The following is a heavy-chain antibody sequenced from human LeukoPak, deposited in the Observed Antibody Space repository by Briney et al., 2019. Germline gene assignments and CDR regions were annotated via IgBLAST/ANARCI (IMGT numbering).Heavy chain of an antibody. Sequence: ASVKVSCKASGYTFTSYGISWVRQAPGQGLEWMGWISAYNGNTNYAQELQGRVTMTTDTSTSTAYMELRSLRSDDTAVYYCARDDGSGYYSPSDYWGQGTLVTVSS. CDR2: ISAYNGNT. V-gene: IGHV1-18*01. CDR3: ARDDGSGYYSPSDY. J-gene: IGHJ4*02. CDR1: GYTFTSYG. D-gene: IGHD3-22*01.